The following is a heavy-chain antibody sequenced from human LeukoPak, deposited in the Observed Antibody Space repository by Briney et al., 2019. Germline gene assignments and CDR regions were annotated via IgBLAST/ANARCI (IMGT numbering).Heavy chain of an antibody. CDR1: GFTFSSYG. V-gene: IGHV3-30*18. Sequence: PGGSLRLSCAASGFTFSSYGMHWVRQAPGKGLEWVAVISYDGSNKYYADSVKGRFTISRDNSKNTLYLQMNSLRVEDTAVYYCAKGYRVTRAAFDIWGQGTMVTVSS. CDR3: AKGYRVTRAAFDI. J-gene: IGHJ3*02. CDR2: ISYDGSNK. D-gene: IGHD2-21*02.